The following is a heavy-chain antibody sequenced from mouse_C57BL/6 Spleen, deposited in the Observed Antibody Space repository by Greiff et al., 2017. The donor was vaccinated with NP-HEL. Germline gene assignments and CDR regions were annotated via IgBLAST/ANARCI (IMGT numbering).Heavy chain of an antibody. CDR3: ARGGSRLTMDY. Sequence: EVQLVESEGGLVQPGSSMKLSCTASGFTFSDYYMAWVRQVPEKGLEWVANINYDGSSTYYLDSLKSRFIISRDNAKNILYLQMSSLKSEDTATYYCARGGSRLTMDYWGQGTSVTVSS. V-gene: IGHV5-16*01. CDR1: GFTFSDYY. CDR2: INYDGSST. J-gene: IGHJ4*01.